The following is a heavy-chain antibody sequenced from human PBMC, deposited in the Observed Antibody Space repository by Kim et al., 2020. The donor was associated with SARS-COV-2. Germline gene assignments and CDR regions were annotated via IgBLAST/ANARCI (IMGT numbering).Heavy chain of an antibody. CDR2: ISSSGSTI. D-gene: IGHD6-13*01. Sequence: GGSLRLSCAASGFTFSSYEMNWVRQAPGKGLEWVSYISSSGSTIYYADSVKGRFTISRDNAKNSLYLQMNSLRAEDTAVYYCASTEGRGWVGQQPYRTPFYGMDVWGQGTTVTVSS. CDR3: ASTEGRGWVGQQPYRTPFYGMDV. J-gene: IGHJ6*02. CDR1: GFTFSSYE. V-gene: IGHV3-48*03.